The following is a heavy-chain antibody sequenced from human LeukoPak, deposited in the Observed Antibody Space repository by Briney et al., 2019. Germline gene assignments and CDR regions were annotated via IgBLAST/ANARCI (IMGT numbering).Heavy chain of an antibody. CDR3: AREMTTVTTNWFDP. Sequence: ASVKASCKASGYTFTSYDINWVRQATGQGLEWMGWMNPNSGNTGYAQKFQGRVTMTRNTSISTAYMELSSLRSEDTAVYYCAREMTTVTTNWFDPWGQGTLVTVSS. CDR2: MNPNSGNT. J-gene: IGHJ5*02. D-gene: IGHD4-11*01. V-gene: IGHV1-8*01. CDR1: GYTFTSYD.